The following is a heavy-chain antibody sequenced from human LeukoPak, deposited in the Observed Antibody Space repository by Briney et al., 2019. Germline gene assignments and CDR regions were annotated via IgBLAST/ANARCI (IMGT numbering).Heavy chain of an antibody. D-gene: IGHD3-16*01. CDR3: ARDMRDYGMDV. CDR2: ISSSSSTI. V-gene: IGHV3-48*04. CDR1: GFTFSSYS. Sequence: GGSLRLSCAASGFTFSSYSMNWVRQAPGKGLEWVSCISSSSSTIYHPASVKGRFTISRDNAKNSLYLQMNSLRAEDTAVYYCARDMRDYGMDVWGQGTTVTVSS. J-gene: IGHJ6*02.